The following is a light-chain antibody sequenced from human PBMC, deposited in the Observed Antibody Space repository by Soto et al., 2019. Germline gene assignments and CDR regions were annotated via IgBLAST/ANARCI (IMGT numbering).Light chain of an antibody. Sequence: DIQMTQSPSTLSASVGDRVSISCRASQSISTWLAWYQQKPGKAPKLLIYDASSLESGVPSRFSGSGSGTEFTLTISSLQPEDFATYYCHQYNSYSFGQGTKVEVK. CDR2: DAS. V-gene: IGKV1-5*01. J-gene: IGKJ1*01. CDR1: QSISTW. CDR3: HQYNSYS.